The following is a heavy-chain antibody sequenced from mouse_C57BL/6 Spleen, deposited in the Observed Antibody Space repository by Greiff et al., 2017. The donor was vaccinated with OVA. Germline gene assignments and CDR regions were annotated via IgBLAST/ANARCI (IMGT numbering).Heavy chain of an antibody. CDR1: GFTFSSYG. Sequence: EVQLVESGGDLVKPGGSLKLSCAASGFTFSSYGMSLVRQTPDKRLEWVATISSGGSYTYYPDSVKGRFTISRDNAKNTLYLQMSCLKSEDTAMYYCARHDGNYAWFAYWGQGTLVTVSA. J-gene: IGHJ3*01. CDR2: ISSGGSYT. D-gene: IGHD2-1*01. V-gene: IGHV5-6*01. CDR3: ARHDGNYAWFAY.